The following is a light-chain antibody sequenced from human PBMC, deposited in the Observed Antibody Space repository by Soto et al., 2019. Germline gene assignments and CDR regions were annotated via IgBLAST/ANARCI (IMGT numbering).Light chain of an antibody. V-gene: IGLV2-14*01. Sequence: QSALTQPASVSGSPGQSITISCTGTSRDVGGYNYVSWYQQHPGKAPKLMIYDVSNRPSGVSNRFSGSKSGNTASLTISGLQAEDEADYYCSSYTTSGSLVFGGGTKLTVL. CDR3: SSYTTSGSLV. CDR1: SRDVGGYNY. J-gene: IGLJ2*01. CDR2: DVS.